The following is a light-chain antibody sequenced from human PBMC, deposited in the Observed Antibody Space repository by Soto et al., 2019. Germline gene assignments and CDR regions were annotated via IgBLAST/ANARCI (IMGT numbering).Light chain of an antibody. CDR1: QAISSW. CDR2: KAS. V-gene: IGKV1-5*03. CDR3: QHYNSYSEA. Sequence: DIQMTQSPSTLSGSVGDRVTVNCRASQAISSWLAWYQQKPGKAPKLLIYKASTLKSGVPSRFSGSGSATEFTLTISSLQPDDFATYYCQHYNSYSEAFGQGTKVDIK. J-gene: IGKJ1*01.